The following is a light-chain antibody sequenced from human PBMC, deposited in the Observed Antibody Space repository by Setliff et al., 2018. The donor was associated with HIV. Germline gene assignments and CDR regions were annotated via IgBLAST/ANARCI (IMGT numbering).Light chain of an antibody. CDR2: DVR. CDR3: CSYAGTSTYI. V-gene: IGLV2-11*01. CDR1: SSDVGAYNY. J-gene: IGLJ1*01. Sequence: ALTQPRSVSGSPGQSVTFSCTGSSSDVGAYNYVSWYQQHPGRAPKLIIYDVRKRPSGVPDRFSGSKSGDTASLTISGLQSEDEADYFCCSYAGTSTYIFGTGTKVTVL.